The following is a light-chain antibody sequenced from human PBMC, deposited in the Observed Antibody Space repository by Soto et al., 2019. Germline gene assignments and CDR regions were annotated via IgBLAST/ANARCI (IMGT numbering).Light chain of an antibody. CDR3: MQALQTPIT. J-gene: IGKJ5*01. CDR2: LGS. V-gene: IGKV2-28*01. Sequence: DILMTQSPLSLPVTPGEPASISCRASQSVLHSNGYNYLDWYLQKPGQSPQLLIYLGSNRASGVPDRFSGSGSGTDFTLKISRVEAEDVGVYYCMQALQTPITFGQGARLEIK. CDR1: QSVLHSNGYNY.